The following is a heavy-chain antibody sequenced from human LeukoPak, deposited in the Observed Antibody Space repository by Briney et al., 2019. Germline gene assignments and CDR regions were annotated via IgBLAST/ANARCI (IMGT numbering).Heavy chain of an antibody. D-gene: IGHD3-22*01. CDR2: IYTSGST. J-gene: IGHJ4*02. Sequence: KPSETLSLTCTVSGGSISSYYWSWIRQPPGKGLEWIGYIYTSGSTNYNPSLKSRVTMSVDTSKNQFSLKLSSVTAADTAVYYCARGGSGSFDYWGQGTLVTVSS. V-gene: IGHV4-4*09. CDR1: GGSISSYY. CDR3: ARGGSGSFDY.